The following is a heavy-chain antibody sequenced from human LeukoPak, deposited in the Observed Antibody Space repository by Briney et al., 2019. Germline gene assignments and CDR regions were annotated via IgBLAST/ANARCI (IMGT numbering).Heavy chain of an antibody. V-gene: IGHV4-39*07. CDR1: GGSISSSSYY. Sequence: ASETLSLTCTVSGGSISSSSYYWGWIRQPPGKGLEWIGSIYYSGSTYYNPSLKSRVTISVDTSKNQFSLKLSSVTAADTAVYYCASSSTVTNYYYYYMDVWGKGTTVTISS. CDR3: ASSSTVTNYYYYYMDV. J-gene: IGHJ6*03. D-gene: IGHD4-17*01. CDR2: IYYSGST.